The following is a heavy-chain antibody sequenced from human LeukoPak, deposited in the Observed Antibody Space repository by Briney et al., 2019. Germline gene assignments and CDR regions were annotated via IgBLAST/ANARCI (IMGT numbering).Heavy chain of an antibody. Sequence: PGGSLRLSCATSGFTFSPYAMSWVRQAPGKGLEWVSAIGSGGVNTHYADSVKGRFTISRDDSKCRLYLQMNSLRAEDTAVYYCVRPRVAVAGTRWFDPWGQGTLVTVSS. CDR3: VRPRVAVAGTRWFDP. V-gene: IGHV3-23*01. CDR1: GFTFSPYA. J-gene: IGHJ5*02. D-gene: IGHD6-13*01. CDR2: IGSGGVNT.